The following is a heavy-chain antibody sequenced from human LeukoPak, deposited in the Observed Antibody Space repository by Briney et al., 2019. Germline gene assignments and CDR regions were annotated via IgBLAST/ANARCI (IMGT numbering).Heavy chain of an antibody. D-gene: IGHD2-15*01. CDR1: GGSFSGYY. J-gene: IGHJ4*02. CDR3: AREDLRFHFDY. Sequence: PSETLSLTCAVYGGSFSGYYWSWIRQPPGKELEWIGEINHSGSTNYNPSLKSRVTISVDTSKNQFSLKLSSVTAADTAVYYCAREDLRFHFDYWGQGTLVTVSS. CDR2: INHSGST. V-gene: IGHV4-34*01.